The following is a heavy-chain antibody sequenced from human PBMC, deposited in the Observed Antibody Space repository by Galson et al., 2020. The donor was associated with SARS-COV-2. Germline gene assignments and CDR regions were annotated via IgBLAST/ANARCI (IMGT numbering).Heavy chain of an antibody. J-gene: IGHJ4*02. D-gene: IGHD2-2*01. CDR3: AKDSWSSTSGFDY. CDR1: GFTFDDYA. V-gene: IGHV3-9*01. CDR2: ISWNSGSI. Sequence: SLKISCAASGFTFDDYAMHWVRQAPGKGLEWVSGISWNSGSIGYADSVKGRFTISRDNAKNSLYLQMNSLRAEDTALYYCAKDSWSSTSGFDYWGQGTLVTVSS.